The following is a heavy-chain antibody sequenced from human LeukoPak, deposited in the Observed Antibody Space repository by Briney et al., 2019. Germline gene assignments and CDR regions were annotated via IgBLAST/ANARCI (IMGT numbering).Heavy chain of an antibody. CDR2: ISSDSTYT. CDR3: ARVRRDGYYFDS. V-gene: IGHV3-21*01. Sequence: GGSLRLSCAGSGFSFSTYSMNWVRQAPGQGLEWVSSISSDSTYTSYADSVKGRFTISGDNAKNSMYLQMDSLRAEDTAVYYCARVRRDGYYFDSWGQGTLVTVSS. J-gene: IGHJ4*02. D-gene: IGHD5-24*01. CDR1: GFSFSTYS.